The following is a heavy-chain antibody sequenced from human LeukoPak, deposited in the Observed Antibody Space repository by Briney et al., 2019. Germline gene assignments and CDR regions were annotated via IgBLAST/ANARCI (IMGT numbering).Heavy chain of an antibody. CDR2: ISGSSIYI. V-gene: IGHV3-21*01. Sequence: GGSLRLSCAASGFTFSSYWMGWVRQAPGKGLEWVSSISGSSIYINYADSVRGRFTISSDNAKNSLYLQMNSLRAEDTAVYYCARALYDSSGYYFDYWGQGTLVTVSS. CDR1: GFTFSSYW. D-gene: IGHD3-22*01. CDR3: ARALYDSSGYYFDY. J-gene: IGHJ4*02.